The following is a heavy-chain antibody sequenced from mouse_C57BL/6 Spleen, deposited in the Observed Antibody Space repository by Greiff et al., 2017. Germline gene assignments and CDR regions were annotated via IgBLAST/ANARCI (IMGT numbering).Heavy chain of an antibody. CDR1: GYTFTSYW. J-gene: IGHJ4*01. V-gene: IGHV1-53*01. D-gene: IGHD1-1*01. Sequence: QVQLQQPGTELVKPGGSVKLSCKASGYTFTSYWMHWVKQRPGQGLEWIGNINPSNGGTNYNEKFKSKATLTVDKSSSTAYMQLSSLTSEDSAVYYCARSHYYGSKGYAMDYWGQGTSVTVSS. CDR3: ARSHYYGSKGYAMDY. CDR2: INPSNGGT.